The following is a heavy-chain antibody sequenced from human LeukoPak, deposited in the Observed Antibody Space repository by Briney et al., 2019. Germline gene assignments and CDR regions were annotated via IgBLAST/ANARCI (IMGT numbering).Heavy chain of an antibody. CDR1: GGSISSGSYY. Sequence: PSETLSLTCTVSGGSISSGSYYWSWIRQPAGKGLEWIGRIYTSGSTNYNPSLKSRVTISVDTSKNQFSLKLSSVTAADTAVYYCARVPTTVTTHFDYWGQGTLVTVSS. CDR3: ARVPTTVTTHFDY. CDR2: IYTSGST. J-gene: IGHJ4*02. V-gene: IGHV4-61*02. D-gene: IGHD4-17*01.